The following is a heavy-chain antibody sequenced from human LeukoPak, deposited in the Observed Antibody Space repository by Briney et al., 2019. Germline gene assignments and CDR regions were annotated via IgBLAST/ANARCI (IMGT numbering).Heavy chain of an antibody. V-gene: IGHV3-15*07. CDR2: IKSKTDGGTT. CDR1: GFTFSNAW. D-gene: IGHD4-17*01. Sequence: GGSLRLSCAASGFTFSNAWMNWVRQAPGKGLEWVGRIKSKTDGGTTDYAAPVKGRFTISRDDSKNTLYLQMNSLKTEDTAVYHCTTDLDDYGDYSVDYWGQGTLVTVSS. CDR3: TTDLDDYGDYSVDY. J-gene: IGHJ4*02.